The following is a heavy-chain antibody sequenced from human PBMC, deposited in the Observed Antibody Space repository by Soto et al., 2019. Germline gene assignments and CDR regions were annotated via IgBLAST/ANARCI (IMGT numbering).Heavy chain of an antibody. J-gene: IGHJ4*02. V-gene: IGHV4-38-2*01. Sequence: SETLSLTCAVSGYSISSGYYWGWIRQPPGKGLEWIGSIYHSGSTYYNPSLKSRVTISVDTSKDQFSLKLSSVTAADTAVYYCARLSGSYQDYWGQGTLVT. D-gene: IGHD1-26*01. CDR3: ARLSGSYQDY. CDR1: GYSISSGYY. CDR2: IYHSGST.